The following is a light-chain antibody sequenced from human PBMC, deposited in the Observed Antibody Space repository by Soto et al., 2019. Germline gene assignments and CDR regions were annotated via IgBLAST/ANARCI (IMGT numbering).Light chain of an antibody. V-gene: IGKV3-15*01. J-gene: IGKJ2*01. Sequence: EIVMTQSPATLSVSPGERGTLSCRASQSVSSNLVWIQQKPGQAPRLLVYGASSRASGIPARFSGSGSGTEFTLTISSLQSEDFALYYCLQYNNWPYTSGQGTKLEIK. CDR3: LQYNNWPYT. CDR2: GAS. CDR1: QSVSSN.